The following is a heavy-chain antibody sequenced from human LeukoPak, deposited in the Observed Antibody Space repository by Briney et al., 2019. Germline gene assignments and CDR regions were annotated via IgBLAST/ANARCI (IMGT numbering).Heavy chain of an antibody. J-gene: IGHJ6*03. Sequence: GASVKVSCKASGGTFSSYAISWVRQAPGQGLEWMGGIIPIFGTANYAQKFQGRVTITTDESTSTAYMELSSLRSEDTAVYYRARSNSSKTKNMDVWGKGTTVTVSS. CDR1: GGTFSSYA. D-gene: IGHD6-13*01. V-gene: IGHV1-69*05. CDR2: IIPIFGTA. CDR3: ARSNSSKTKNMDV.